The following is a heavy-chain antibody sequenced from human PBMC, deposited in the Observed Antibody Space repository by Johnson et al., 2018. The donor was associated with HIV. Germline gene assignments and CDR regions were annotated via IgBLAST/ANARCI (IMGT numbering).Heavy chain of an antibody. CDR2: INGDGSRS. CDR3: ARTSCSGASCLGYDPFDV. J-gene: IGHJ3*01. V-gene: IGHV3-74*01. D-gene: IGHD2-15*01. Sequence: VQLVESGGGLVQPGGSLRLSCGASGFTFSNYWMQWVRQAPGKGLVWVSRINGDGSRSTYADSVKGRFTIDRDNAKNTLYLEMKSLRSEDTAVYYCARTSCSGASCLGYDPFDVWGQGTMVTVSS. CDR1: GFTFSNYW.